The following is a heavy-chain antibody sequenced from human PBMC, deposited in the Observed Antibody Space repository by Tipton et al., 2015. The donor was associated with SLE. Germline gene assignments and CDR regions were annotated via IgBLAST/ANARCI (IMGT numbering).Heavy chain of an antibody. J-gene: IGHJ6*02. CDR3: TRDDVAYYYYGMDV. CDR2: IRSKAYGGTT. D-gene: IGHD2-21*01. Sequence: SLRLSCTASGFTFGDYAMSWVRQAPGKGLEWVGFIRSKAYGGTTEYAASVKGRFTIPRDDSKSIAYLQMNSLKTEDTAVYYCTRDDVAYYYYGMDVWGQGTTVTVSS. V-gene: IGHV3-49*04. CDR1: GFTFGDYA.